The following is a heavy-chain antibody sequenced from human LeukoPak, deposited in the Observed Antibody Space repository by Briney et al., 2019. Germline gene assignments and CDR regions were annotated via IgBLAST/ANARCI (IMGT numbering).Heavy chain of an antibody. D-gene: IGHD1-20*01. Sequence: ASVRVSCKASGYTFTTSSITWVRQAPGQGLEWRGWIDPYSGNKNYAQKLQGRVTLTTDTSTSTAYMELRSLRSVDTAVYYCARDFPGITKLPASWGQGTLVTVSS. CDR2: IDPYSGNK. CDR1: GYTFTTSS. J-gene: IGHJ5*02. CDR3: ARDFPGITKLPAS. V-gene: IGHV1-18*01.